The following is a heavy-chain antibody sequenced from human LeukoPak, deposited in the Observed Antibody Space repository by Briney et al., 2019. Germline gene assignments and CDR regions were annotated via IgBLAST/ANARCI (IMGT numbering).Heavy chain of an antibody. CDR1: GGTFSSYA. CDR2: INPNSGGT. D-gene: IGHD2-21*01. J-gene: IGHJ2*01. Sequence: ASVKVSCKASGGTFSSYAISWVRQAPGQGLEWMGWINPNSGGTNYAQKFQGRVTMTRDTSISTAYMELSRLRSDDTAVYYCARGIDWYFDLWGRGTLVTVSS. CDR3: ARGIDWYFDL. V-gene: IGHV1-2*02.